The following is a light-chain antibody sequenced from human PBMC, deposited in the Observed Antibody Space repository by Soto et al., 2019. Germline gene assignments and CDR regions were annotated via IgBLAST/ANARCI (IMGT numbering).Light chain of an antibody. Sequence: DIQMTQSPSTLSAFVGDRVTITCRASQSISSWLAWYQQKPGKAPKLLIQGASSLESGVPSRFSGSGSGTEFTLSISSLQPDDFATYYCQQYSSYSRTFGQGTKVEIE. CDR3: QQYSSYSRT. CDR1: QSISSW. CDR2: GAS. J-gene: IGKJ1*01. V-gene: IGKV1-5*03.